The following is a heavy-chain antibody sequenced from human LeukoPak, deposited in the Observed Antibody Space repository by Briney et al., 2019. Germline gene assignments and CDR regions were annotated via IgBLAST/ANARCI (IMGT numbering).Heavy chain of an antibody. J-gene: IGHJ5*02. CDR3: ARDLGPLRGGFWFDP. D-gene: IGHD3-16*01. V-gene: IGHV1-69*17. CDR1: GGTFISYA. Sequence: GASVKVSCKASGGTFISYAISWVRQAPGQGLEWMGRIIPIFGIANYAQKFQGRVTITADKSTSTAYMELSSLRSEDTAVYYCARDLGPLRGGFWFDPWGQGTLVTVSS. CDR2: IIPIFGIA.